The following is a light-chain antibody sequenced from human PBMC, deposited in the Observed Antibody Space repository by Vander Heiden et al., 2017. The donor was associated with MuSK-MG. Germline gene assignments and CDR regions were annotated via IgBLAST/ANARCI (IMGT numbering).Light chain of an antibody. J-gene: IGLJ2*01. CDR2: SNN. V-gene: IGLV1-47*02. CDR3: AAWDDSLSGGV. Sequence: HSVLPQLPSSSGTPGQRVTIPCSRRGSNIGIHYLYLSQPPPGTAPKPPIHSNNQRPSGATDRFAGSKSGNSGSLAISGLRAEDEADYYGAAWDDSLSGGVFGGGTKLTVL. CDR1: GSNIGIHY.